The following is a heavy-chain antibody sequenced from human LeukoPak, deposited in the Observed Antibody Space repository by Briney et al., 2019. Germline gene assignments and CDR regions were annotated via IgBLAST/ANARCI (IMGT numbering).Heavy chain of an antibody. J-gene: IGHJ4*02. CDR3: ARDRGGTGDFDY. V-gene: IGHV1-3*01. CDR2: INVGNGDT. D-gene: IGHD1-1*01. Sequence: ASVKVSCKASGYTFSSYVIHWLRRAPGQRLEWMGWINVGNGDTKYSQTFQGRVTIARDTSASTAYMESSSLRSEDTAIYYCARDRGGTGDFDYWGQGTLVTVSS. CDR1: GYTFSSYV.